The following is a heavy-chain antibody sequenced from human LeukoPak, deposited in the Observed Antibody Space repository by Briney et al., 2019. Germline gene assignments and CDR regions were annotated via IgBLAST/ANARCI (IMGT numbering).Heavy chain of an antibody. CDR2: IYTSGST. Sequence: SEALSLTCTVSGGSFSGYYWSWIRQPAGKGLEWIGRIYTSGSTNYNPSLKSRVTMSVDTSKNQFSLKLSSVTAADTAVYYCARVSSAGIWDYWGQGTLVTVSS. J-gene: IGHJ4*02. V-gene: IGHV4-4*07. CDR3: ARVSSAGIWDY. D-gene: IGHD6-19*01. CDR1: GGSFSGYY.